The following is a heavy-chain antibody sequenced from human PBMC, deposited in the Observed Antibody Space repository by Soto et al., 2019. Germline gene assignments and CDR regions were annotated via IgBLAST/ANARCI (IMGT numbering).Heavy chain of an antibody. CDR3: TRGEWESYYQDY. J-gene: IGHJ4*02. V-gene: IGHV4-31*03. Sequence: PSETLSLTCTVSGGSISSGGYYWGWIRQHPGKGLEWIGYIYYSGGTYSNPSLKSRITMSVDTSKNQFSLKVSSVTAADTAVYFRTRGEWESYYQDYWDQGTLVTVSS. CDR2: IYYSGGT. CDR1: GGSISSGGYY. D-gene: IGHD1-26*01.